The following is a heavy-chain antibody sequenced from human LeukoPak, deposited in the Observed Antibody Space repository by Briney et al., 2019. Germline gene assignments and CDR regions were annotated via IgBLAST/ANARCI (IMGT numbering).Heavy chain of an antibody. J-gene: IGHJ4*02. D-gene: IGHD6-19*01. Sequence: PSETLSLTCAVYGGSFSGYYWSWIRQPPGKRLERIGEINHSGSTNYNPSLKSRVTISVDTSKNQFSLKLSSVTAADTAVYYCARHSSAYYYLDYWGQGTLVTVSS. V-gene: IGHV4-34*01. CDR2: INHSGST. CDR1: GGSFSGYY. CDR3: ARHSSAYYYLDY.